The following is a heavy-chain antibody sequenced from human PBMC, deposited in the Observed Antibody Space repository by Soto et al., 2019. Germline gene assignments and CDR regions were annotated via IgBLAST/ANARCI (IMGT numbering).Heavy chain of an antibody. Sequence: QVQLQQSGPGLVEPSGTLSLTCAVSGGSVNSPNWWNRVRQPPETGLEWIGEMHHSGSSNYNPSHKTRLTLSVDKSNNELSMNLNSVTAADTAIYYCGRANSSGSPIDSWGQGILVTVSS. CDR1: GGSVNSPNW. J-gene: IGHJ4*02. D-gene: IGHD6-19*01. CDR2: MHHSGSS. V-gene: IGHV4-4*02. CDR3: GRANSSGSPIDS.